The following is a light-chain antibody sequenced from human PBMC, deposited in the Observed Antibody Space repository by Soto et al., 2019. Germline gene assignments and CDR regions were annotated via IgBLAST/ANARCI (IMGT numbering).Light chain of an antibody. CDR2: DVS. CDR1: SSVVGGYNY. CDR3: CSYAGSYTYV. V-gene: IGLV2-11*01. J-gene: IGLJ1*01. Sequence: QSVLTQPRSVSGSPGQSVTISCTGTSSVVGGYNYVSWYQQHPGKAPKLMIYDVSKRPSGVPDRFSGSKSGNTASLTISGLQAEDEADYYCCSYAGSYTYVFGTGTKVNVL.